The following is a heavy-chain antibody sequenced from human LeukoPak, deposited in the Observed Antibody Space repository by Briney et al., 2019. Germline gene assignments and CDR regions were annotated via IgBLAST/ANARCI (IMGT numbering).Heavy chain of an antibody. CDR2: IYYSGST. J-gene: IGHJ5*02. CDR3: ARDNRDGYGYSQFDP. CDR1: GGSISSYY. V-gene: IGHV4-59*01. Sequence: SETLSLTCTVSGGSISSYYWSWIRQPPGKGLEWVGYIYYSGSTNYNPSLKTRVTISVATSKTQSSLRLTSVTAADTAVYYWARDNRDGYGYSQFDPWGQGTLVTVSS. D-gene: IGHD5-18*01.